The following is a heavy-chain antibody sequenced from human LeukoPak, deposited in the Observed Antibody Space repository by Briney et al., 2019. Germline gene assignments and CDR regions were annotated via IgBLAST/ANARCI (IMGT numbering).Heavy chain of an antibody. J-gene: IGHJ3*02. CDR3: ARGLGIGAFDI. CDR2: ISGSGGST. V-gene: IGHV3-23*01. CDR1: GFTLSRYG. Sequence: GGSLRLSCAASGFTLSRYGMSWVRQAPGKGVEWVSGISGSGGSTYYADSVKGRFTISTDNSKNTLYLQMNSLRAEDTAVYYCARGLGIGAFDIWGQGTMVTVYS. D-gene: IGHD7-27*01.